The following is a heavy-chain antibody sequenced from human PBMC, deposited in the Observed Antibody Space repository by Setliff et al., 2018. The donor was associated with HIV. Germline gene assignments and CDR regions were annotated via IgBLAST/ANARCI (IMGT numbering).Heavy chain of an antibody. CDR3: ATSPRGTYYDILSGRPRGWFDP. V-gene: IGHV1-18*01. J-gene: IGHJ5*02. D-gene: IGHD3-9*01. CDR1: GYTFTRYG. Sequence: ASVKVSCKASGYTFTRYGISWVRQAPGQGLEWMGWISGYNGNTKYVQKPQGRVTMTRDTSISTAYMELSSLTSDDTAVYYCATSPRGTYYDILSGRPRGWFDPWGQGTLVTVSS. CDR2: ISGYNGNT.